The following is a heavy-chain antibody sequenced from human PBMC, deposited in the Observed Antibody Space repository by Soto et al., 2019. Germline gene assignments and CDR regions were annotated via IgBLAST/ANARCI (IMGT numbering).Heavy chain of an antibody. J-gene: IGHJ4*02. Sequence: QVHLVESGGGVVLPGRSLRLCCAASGFTFSTYTMHWVRQAPGKGLEWVADISYNGKYEYYADSVKGRFTISRDNSKSTLYLQMHSLTPEDTAAYYCATTPGGAAYWGQGTLVTVSS. CDR2: ISYNGKYE. D-gene: IGHD2-15*01. V-gene: IGHV3-30*04. CDR1: GFTFSTYT. CDR3: ATTPGGAAY.